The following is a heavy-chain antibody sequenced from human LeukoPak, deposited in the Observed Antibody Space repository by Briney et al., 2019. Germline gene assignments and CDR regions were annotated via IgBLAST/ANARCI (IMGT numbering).Heavy chain of an antibody. Sequence: KPGGSLRLSCAASGFTFSSYAMHWVRQAPGKGLEWVSSISSSSSYIYYADSVKGRFTISRDNAKNSLYLQMNSLRAEDTAVYYCARDGYSSRGNYYGMDVWGQGTTVTVSS. D-gene: IGHD6-13*01. J-gene: IGHJ6*02. V-gene: IGHV3-21*01. CDR2: ISSSSSYI. CDR1: GFTFSSYA. CDR3: ARDGYSSRGNYYGMDV.